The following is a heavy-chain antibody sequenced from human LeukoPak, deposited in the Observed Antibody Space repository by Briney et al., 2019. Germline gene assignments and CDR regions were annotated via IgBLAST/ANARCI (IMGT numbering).Heavy chain of an antibody. V-gene: IGHV3-7*01. Sequence: GGSLRLFCAAAGFSFTSQWMSSVSLAGGKGMEWVVIIKEDGSEKYYVVSVKDRFTISRDNAKNSLYPQMNSLRAEDTAVYYSARERDDYGGYFDYWGQGTLVTVSS. CDR2: IKEDGSEK. CDR1: GFSFTSQW. J-gene: IGHJ4*02. D-gene: IGHD4-17*01. CDR3: ARERDDYGGYFDY.